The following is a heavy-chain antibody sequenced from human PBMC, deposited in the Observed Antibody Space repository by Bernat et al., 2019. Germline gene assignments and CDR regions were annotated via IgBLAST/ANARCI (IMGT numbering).Heavy chain of an antibody. CDR1: GFTFSSYA. CDR3: AKDRIAVAGTRYYFDY. D-gene: IGHD6-19*01. CDR2: IGGSGGST. Sequence: EVQLVESGGGLVQPGGSLRLSCAASGFTFSSYAMSWVRRAPGKGLGWVSAIGGSGGSTYYADSVKGRFTISRDNSKNTLYLQMNSLRAEDTAVYYCAKDRIAVAGTRYYFDYWGQGTLVTVSS. J-gene: IGHJ4*02. V-gene: IGHV3-23*04.